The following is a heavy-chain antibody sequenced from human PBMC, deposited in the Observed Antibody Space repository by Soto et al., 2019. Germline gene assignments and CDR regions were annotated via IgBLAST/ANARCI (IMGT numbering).Heavy chain of an antibody. CDR3: ARDLSGGTYPADY. Sequence: GESLKISCAASGFTFSSYGMHWVRQAPGKGLEWVAVIYYDGSNKYYGDSVKGRFTISRDNSKNTLFLQMNSLKAEDTAVYYCARDLSGGTYPADYWGQGTLVTVSS. CDR1: GFTFSSYG. D-gene: IGHD1-26*01. J-gene: IGHJ4*02. CDR2: IYYDGSNK. V-gene: IGHV3-33*01.